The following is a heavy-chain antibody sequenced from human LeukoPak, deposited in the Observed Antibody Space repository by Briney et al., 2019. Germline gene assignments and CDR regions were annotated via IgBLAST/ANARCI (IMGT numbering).Heavy chain of an antibody. CDR3: ARHENSKRGNWFDP. CDR2: IYHSGST. Sequence: SETLSLTCAVSGGSLSSTTYYWGWIRQPPGKSLEWIGSIYHSGSTFYNPSLKSRVTISVGTSKNQFSLKLSSVTAADTAVYFCARHENSKRGNWFDPWGQGTPVTVTS. V-gene: IGHV4-39*01. CDR1: GGSLSSTTYY. D-gene: IGHD2/OR15-2a*01. J-gene: IGHJ5*02.